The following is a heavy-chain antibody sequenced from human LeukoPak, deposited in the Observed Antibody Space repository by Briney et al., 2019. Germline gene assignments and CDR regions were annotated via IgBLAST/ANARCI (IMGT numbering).Heavy chain of an antibody. J-gene: IGHJ3*02. Sequence: ASETLSLTCAVYGGSFSGYYWSWIRQPPGKGLEWIGNIYQSGNTYYSPSLKSRFTISVDTSENQFSLRLRSVTAADTAVYYCARGRYDILTGYYTRTFDIWGQGTMVIVSS. CDR2: IYQSGNT. V-gene: IGHV4-34*01. CDR3: ARGRYDILTGYYTRTFDI. CDR1: GGSFSGYY. D-gene: IGHD3-9*01.